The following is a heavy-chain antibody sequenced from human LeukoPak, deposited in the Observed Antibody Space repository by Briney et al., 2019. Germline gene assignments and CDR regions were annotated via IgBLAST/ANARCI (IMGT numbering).Heavy chain of an antibody. CDR1: GGSVTSGGYY. V-gene: IGHV4-31*03. CDR2: VYYTGST. Sequence: PSQTLSLTCTVSGGSVTSGGYYWSWIRQHPGKSLEWIGYVYYTGSTYYNPSLKSRVTISPDTSKNQFSLKVSSVTAADTAVYYCARISAGRYGMDVWGQGTTVTVSS. CDR3: ARISAGRYGMDV. J-gene: IGHJ6*02. D-gene: IGHD6-6*01.